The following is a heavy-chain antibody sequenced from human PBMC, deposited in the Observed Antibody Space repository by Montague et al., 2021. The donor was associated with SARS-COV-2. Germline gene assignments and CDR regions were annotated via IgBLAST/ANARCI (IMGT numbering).Heavy chain of an antibody. V-gene: IGHV4-59*08. CDR1: GVSISSYY. Sequence: SETLSLTCTVSGVSISSYYWTWIRQPPGKGLEWIGFIYYSGSTNYNPSLKSRVTISVDTSKNQFSPKLSSVTAADTAVYYCARRRERWSDAFDIWGQGTMVTVSS. J-gene: IGHJ3*02. D-gene: IGHD2-15*01. CDR2: IYYSGST. CDR3: ARRRERWSDAFDI.